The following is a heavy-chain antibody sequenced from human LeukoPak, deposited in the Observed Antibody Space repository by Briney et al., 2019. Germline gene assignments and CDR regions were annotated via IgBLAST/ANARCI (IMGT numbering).Heavy chain of an antibody. CDR2: IYSGGST. Sequence: GGSLRLSCAASGFTVSSNHMSWVRQAPGKGLEWVSVIYSGGSTDYADSVKGRFTISRDNSKNTLYLQMNTLRAEDTAVYYCARGPAGYNWGQGTLVTVSS. V-gene: IGHV3-53*01. D-gene: IGHD1-1*01. J-gene: IGHJ4*02. CDR1: GFTVSSNH. CDR3: ARGPAGYN.